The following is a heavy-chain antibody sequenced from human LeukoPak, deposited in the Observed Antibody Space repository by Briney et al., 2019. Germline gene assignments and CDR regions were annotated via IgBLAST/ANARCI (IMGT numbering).Heavy chain of an antibody. CDR1: GFTFDDYA. Sequence: GGSLRLSWAAAGFTFDDYAFHWVRQAAGEGRGWVSLISWDGGTIYYADSVRGRFTISRDNSKNSLYLRMNSLRAEDTALYYCAKGSGGAYYHYFEDWGQGTLVSVAS. J-gene: IGHJ4*02. V-gene: IGHV3-43D*03. CDR3: AKGSGGAYYHYFED. D-gene: IGHD1-26*01. CDR2: ISWDGGTI.